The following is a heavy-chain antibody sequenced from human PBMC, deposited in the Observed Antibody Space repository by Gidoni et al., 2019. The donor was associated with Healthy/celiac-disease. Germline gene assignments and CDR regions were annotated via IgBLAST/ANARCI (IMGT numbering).Heavy chain of an antibody. CDR2: IKSKTDGGTT. Sequence: EVQLVESGGGLVKPGGSLRLSCAASGFTFSNAWMSWVRQAPGKGLEWVGRIKSKTDGGTTDYAAPVKGRFTISRDDSKNTLYLQMNSLKTEDTAVYYCTTEPYSSSWYWFDPWGQGTLVTVSS. CDR3: TTEPYSSSWYWFDP. J-gene: IGHJ5*02. D-gene: IGHD6-13*01. CDR1: GFTFSNAW. V-gene: IGHV3-15*01.